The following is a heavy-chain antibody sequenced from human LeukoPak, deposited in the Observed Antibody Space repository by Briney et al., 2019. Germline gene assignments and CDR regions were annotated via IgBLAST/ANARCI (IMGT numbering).Heavy chain of an antibody. CDR2: FDPEDGET. D-gene: IGHD6-13*01. Sequence: ASVKVSCKVSGYTLTELSMHWVRQAPAKGLEWMGGFDPEDGETIYAQKFQGRVTMTEDTSTDTAYMELSSLRSEDTAVYYCATDSSSWYHAFDIWGQGTMVTVSS. CDR3: ATDSSSWYHAFDI. J-gene: IGHJ3*02. V-gene: IGHV1-24*01. CDR1: GYTLTELS.